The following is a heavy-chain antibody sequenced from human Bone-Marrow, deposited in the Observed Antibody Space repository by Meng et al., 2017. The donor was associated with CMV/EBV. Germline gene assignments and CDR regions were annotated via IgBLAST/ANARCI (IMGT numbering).Heavy chain of an antibody. J-gene: IGHJ6*02. CDR3: ARDSITIFGVVIPYYYYGMDV. V-gene: IGHV1-69*13. CDR1: GGTFSSYA. D-gene: IGHD3-3*01. CDR2: IIPIFGTA. Sequence: VKVSCKASGGTFSSYAISWVRQAPGQGLEWMGGIIPIFGTANYAQKFQGRVTITTDESTSTAYMELSSLRSEDTAVYYCARDSITIFGVVIPYYYYGMDVWGQGTTVTVSS.